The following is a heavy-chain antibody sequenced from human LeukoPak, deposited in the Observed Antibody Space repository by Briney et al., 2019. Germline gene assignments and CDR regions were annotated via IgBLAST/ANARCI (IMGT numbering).Heavy chain of an antibody. CDR1: GASVSSYY. Sequence: SETLSLTCTVSGASVSSYYWSWFRQPPGKGLEWIGYIDNSGSTNYNPSLRSRVTISVDKSKNQFSLKLSSVTAADTAVYYCARMTYDPHGVDVWGKGTTVTVST. D-gene: IGHD5-12*01. CDR3: ARMTYDPHGVDV. V-gene: IGHV4-59*02. J-gene: IGHJ6*04. CDR2: IDNSGST.